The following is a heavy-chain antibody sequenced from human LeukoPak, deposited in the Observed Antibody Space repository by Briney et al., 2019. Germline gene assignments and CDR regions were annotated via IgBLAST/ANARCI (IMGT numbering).Heavy chain of an antibody. CDR2: VNPNSGGT. CDR1: GYTLTGYY. CDR3: ARVRVGLTIFGVVTPDAFDI. Sequence: ASVKVSCKASGYTLTGYYMHWVRQAPGQGLEWMGWVNPNSGGTNYAQKFQGRGTITRDTSISTAYLELSRLRSHDTAVYYCARVRVGLTIFGVVTPDAFDIWGQGTMVTVSS. D-gene: IGHD3-3*01. V-gene: IGHV1-2*02. J-gene: IGHJ3*02.